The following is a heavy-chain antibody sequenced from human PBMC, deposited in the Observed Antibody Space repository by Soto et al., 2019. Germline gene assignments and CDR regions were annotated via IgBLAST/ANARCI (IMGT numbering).Heavy chain of an antibody. J-gene: IGHJ5*02. CDR3: ARGNTYYYGSGSYNWFDP. D-gene: IGHD3-10*01. Sequence: SETLSLTCTVSGGSVSSGSYYWSWIRQPPGKGLEWIGYIYYSGSTNYNPSLKSRVTISVDTSKNQFSLKLSSVTAADTAVYYCARGNTYYYGSGSYNWFDPWGQGTLVTVS. CDR2: IYYSGST. CDR1: GGSVSSGSYY. V-gene: IGHV4-61*01.